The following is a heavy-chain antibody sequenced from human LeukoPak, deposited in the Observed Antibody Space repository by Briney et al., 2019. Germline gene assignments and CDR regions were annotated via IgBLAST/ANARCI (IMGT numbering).Heavy chain of an antibody. CDR3: ATLPHYYDSSGYHD. J-gene: IGHJ4*02. D-gene: IGHD3-22*01. V-gene: IGHV4-59*13. CDR1: GGSISSYY. CDR2: IYYSGST. Sequence: SETLSLTCTVSGGSISSYYWSWIRRPPGKGLDGIGYIYYSGSTNYNPSLKSRVTISVDTSKNQFSLKLSSVTAADTAVYYCATLPHYYDSSGYHDWGQGTLVTVSS.